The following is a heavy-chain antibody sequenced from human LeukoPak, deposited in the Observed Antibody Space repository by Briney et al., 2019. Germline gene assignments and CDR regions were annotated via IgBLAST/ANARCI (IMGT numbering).Heavy chain of an antibody. CDR3: ARVPNYYYDSSAYYRFDY. J-gene: IGHJ4*02. CDR2: IRYDGSNK. V-gene: IGHV3-30*02. Sequence: GGSLRLSCAASGFTFSSYGMHWVRQAPGKGLEWVAFIRYDGSNKYYADSVKGRFTISRDNAKNSLYLQMNSLRAEDTAVYYCARVPNYYYDSSAYYRFDYWGQGTLVTVSS. D-gene: IGHD3-22*01. CDR1: GFTFSSYG.